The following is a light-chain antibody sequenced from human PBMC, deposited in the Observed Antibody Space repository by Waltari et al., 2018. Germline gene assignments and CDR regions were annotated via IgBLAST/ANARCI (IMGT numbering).Light chain of an antibody. CDR2: NDD. V-gene: IGLV3-21*02. J-gene: IGLJ3*02. CDR1: NIGSRS. Sequence: SYVLTQPPSVSVAPGHTARISCGGNNIGSRSGPWYQQKPGQAPVVVGYNDDARPPGIPERFSGSNSGSTATLTISGVEAGDEAAYYCQVWHYSGEDVWVFGGGTKLTVL. CDR3: QVWHYSGEDVWV.